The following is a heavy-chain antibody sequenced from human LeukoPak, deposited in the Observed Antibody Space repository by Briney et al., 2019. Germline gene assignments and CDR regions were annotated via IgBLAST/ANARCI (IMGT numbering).Heavy chain of an antibody. CDR2: IWYDGSNK. CDR3: AKDWGATLYHLDY. Sequence: GGSLRLSCEASAFKFGSYAMHWVRQAPGKGLDWVAVIWYDGSNKHYADSVKGRFTISRDNSKNTLYLQMNSMRAEDTAVYYCAKDWGATLYHLDYWGQGTLVTVSS. D-gene: IGHD1-26*01. V-gene: IGHV3-33*06. CDR1: AFKFGSYA. J-gene: IGHJ4*02.